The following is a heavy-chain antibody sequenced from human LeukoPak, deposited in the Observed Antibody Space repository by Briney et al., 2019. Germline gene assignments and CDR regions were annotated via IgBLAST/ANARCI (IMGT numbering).Heavy chain of an antibody. CDR2: IWYDGSNK. J-gene: IGHJ3*01. D-gene: IGHD5-18*01. Sequence: GRSLRLSCAASGFSFSSDAMHWVRQAPGKGLEWVAVIWYDGSNKYYEESEKGRFTISRDNSKNTLYLQMNSLRAEDTAVYYCARDQCRYSDGYDAFDVWGQGTMVTVSS. V-gene: IGHV3-33*08. CDR3: ARDQCRYSDGYDAFDV. CDR1: GFSFSSDA.